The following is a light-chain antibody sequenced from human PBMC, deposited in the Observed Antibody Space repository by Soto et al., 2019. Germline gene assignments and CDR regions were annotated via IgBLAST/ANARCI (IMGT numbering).Light chain of an antibody. CDR1: SSDIGAYNY. CDR2: EVG. CDR3: SSYTTSSTWV. V-gene: IGLV2-14*01. Sequence: QSVLTQPASVSGSPGQSITISCTGTSSDIGAYNYVSWYQQHPGKAPTLMIYEVGNRPSGASNRFSGSKSGNTASLTISGLQAEDEADYYCSSYTTSSTWVFGGGTKLTGL. J-gene: IGLJ3*02.